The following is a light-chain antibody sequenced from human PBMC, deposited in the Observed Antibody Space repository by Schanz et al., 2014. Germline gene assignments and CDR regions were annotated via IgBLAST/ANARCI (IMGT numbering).Light chain of an antibody. V-gene: IGKV3-20*01. Sequence: EIVMTQSPATLSVSPGERATLSCRASQSVSSNLAWYQQKPGQAPRLLIYGASTRATGIPDRISGSGSGTDFILTISRLEPEDFAVYYCQQYGSSPYTFGQGTKLEIK. CDR2: GAS. CDR1: QSVSSN. CDR3: QQYGSSPYT. J-gene: IGKJ2*01.